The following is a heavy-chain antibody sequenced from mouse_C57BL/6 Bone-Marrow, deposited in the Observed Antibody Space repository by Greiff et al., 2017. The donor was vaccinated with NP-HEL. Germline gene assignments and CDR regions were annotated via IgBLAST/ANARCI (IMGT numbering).Heavy chain of an antibody. CDR3: ARSITTVVAKDYFDY. Sequence: QVQLKQSGAELVKPGASVKISCKASGYAFSSYWMNWVKQRPGKGLEWIGQIYPGDGDTNYNGKFKGKATLTADKSSSTAYMQLSSLTSEDSAVYFCARSITTVVAKDYFDYWGQGTTLTVSS. CDR2: IYPGDGDT. J-gene: IGHJ2*01. CDR1: GYAFSSYW. V-gene: IGHV1-80*01. D-gene: IGHD1-1*01.